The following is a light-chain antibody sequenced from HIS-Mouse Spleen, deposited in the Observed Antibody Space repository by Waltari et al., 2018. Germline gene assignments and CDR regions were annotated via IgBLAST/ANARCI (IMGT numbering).Light chain of an antibody. J-gene: IGKJ4*01. Sequence: DIQMTQSPSTLSASGGGRVTITCRASQSISSWLDWYQQKPGKAPKLLIYKASSLESGVPSRFSGSGSGTEFTLTISSLQPDDFATYYCQQYNSYSLTFGGGTKVEIK. V-gene: IGKV1-5*03. CDR3: QQYNSYSLT. CDR1: QSISSW. CDR2: KAS.